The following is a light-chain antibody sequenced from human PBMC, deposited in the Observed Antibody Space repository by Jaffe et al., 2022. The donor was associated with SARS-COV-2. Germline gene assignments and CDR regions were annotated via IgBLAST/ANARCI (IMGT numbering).Light chain of an antibody. Sequence: QSALTQPPSASGSPGQSVTISCTGTSSDVGGYNYVSWYQRHPGKAPKLMIYEVSKRPSGVPDRFSGSKSGNTASLTVSGLQAEDEGEYFCNSYAGSNNNVFGTGTKVTVL. V-gene: IGLV2-8*01. CDR2: EVS. J-gene: IGLJ1*01. CDR1: SSDVGGYNY. CDR3: NSYAGSNNNV.